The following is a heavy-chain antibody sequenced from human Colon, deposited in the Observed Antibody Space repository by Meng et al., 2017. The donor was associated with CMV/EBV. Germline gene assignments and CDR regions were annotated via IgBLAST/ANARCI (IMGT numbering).Heavy chain of an antibody. CDR3: ARVGAFRAPYYYDS. J-gene: IGHJ4*02. CDR1: GDSITRGAYY. CDR2: IYYSGST. V-gene: IGHV4-31*03. D-gene: IGHD1-26*01. Sequence: LRLSCTVSGDSITRGAYYWSWIRQHPGKGLEWIGYIYYSGSTNYNPSLKSRINMSVDTSKSQFFLRLNSVTAADTAVYYCARVGAFRAPYYYDSWGQGTLVTDSS.